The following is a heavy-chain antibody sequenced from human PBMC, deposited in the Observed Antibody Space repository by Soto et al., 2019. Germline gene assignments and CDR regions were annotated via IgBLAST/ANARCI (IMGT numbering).Heavy chain of an antibody. CDR3: ARETSPGYRLVRRGWFDP. J-gene: IGHJ5*02. D-gene: IGHD5-18*01. V-gene: IGHV4-30-2*01. Sequence: NPSETLSLTCAVSGGSISSGGYSWSWIRQPPGKGLEWIGYIYHSGSTYYNPSLKSRVTISVDRSKNQFSLKLSSVTAADTAVYYCARETSPGYRLVRRGWFDPWGQGTLVTVSS. CDR1: GGSISSGGYS. CDR2: IYHSGST.